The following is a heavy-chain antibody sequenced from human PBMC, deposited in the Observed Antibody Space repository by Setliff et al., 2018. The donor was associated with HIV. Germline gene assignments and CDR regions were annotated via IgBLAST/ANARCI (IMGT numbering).Heavy chain of an antibody. CDR3: ARHPIYCGDCYSSGGMGSADY. Sequence: PSETLSLTCTVSGGSISSYYWSWMRQPPGKGLEWIGYIFTSGSTNYNPSLKSRVTISMDTSKNQFSLKLSSVTAADTALYYCARHPIYCGDCYSSGGMGSADYWGQGTLVTSPQ. J-gene: IGHJ4*02. CDR1: GGSISSYY. D-gene: IGHD2-21*02. V-gene: IGHV4-4*09. CDR2: IFTSGST.